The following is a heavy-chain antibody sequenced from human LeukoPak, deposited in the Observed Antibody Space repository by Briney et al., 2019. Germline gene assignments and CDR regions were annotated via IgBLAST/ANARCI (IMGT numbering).Heavy chain of an antibody. CDR2: ISGSGGST. Sequence: PRGSLRLSCAASGFTFSSYAMSWVRQAPGKGLEWVSAISGSGGSTYYADSVKGRFTISRGNSKNTLYLQMNSLRAEDTAVYYCAKDLSGSSSYYFDYWGQGTLVTVSS. V-gene: IGHV3-23*01. D-gene: IGHD3-10*01. J-gene: IGHJ4*02. CDR3: AKDLSGSSSYYFDY. CDR1: GFTFSSYA.